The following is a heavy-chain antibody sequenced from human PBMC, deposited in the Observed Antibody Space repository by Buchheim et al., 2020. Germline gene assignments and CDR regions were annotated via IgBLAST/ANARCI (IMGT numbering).Heavy chain of an antibody. CDR3: ARNAYCGGDCYPWYFDL. J-gene: IGHJ2*01. CDR1: GFTFSSYG. V-gene: IGHV3-48*04. D-gene: IGHD2-21*02. Sequence: VQLVESGGGVVQPGRSLRLSCAASGFTFSSYGMHWVRQAPGKGLEWVSYISSSGSTIYYADSVKGRFTISRDNAKNSLYLQMNSLRAEDTAVYYCARNAYCGGDCYPWYFDLWGRGTL. CDR2: ISSSGSTI.